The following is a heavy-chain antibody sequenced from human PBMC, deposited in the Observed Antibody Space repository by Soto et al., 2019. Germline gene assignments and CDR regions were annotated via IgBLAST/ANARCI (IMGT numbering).Heavy chain of an antibody. CDR1: GGSISSGDYY. J-gene: IGHJ4*02. Sequence: SETLSLTCTVSGGSISSGDYYWSWIRQPPGKGLGWIGSIYYSGSTYYNPSLKSRVTISVDTSKNQFSLKLSSVTAADTAVYYCARVRRNSSSWSSADFYFDYWGQGTLVTVSS. D-gene: IGHD6-13*01. V-gene: IGHV4-30-4*01. CDR3: ARVRRNSSSWSSADFYFDY. CDR2: IYYSGST.